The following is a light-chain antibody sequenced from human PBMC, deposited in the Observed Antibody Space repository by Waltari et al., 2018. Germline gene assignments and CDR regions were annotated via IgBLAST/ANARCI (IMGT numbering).Light chain of an antibody. CDR2: DAS. CDR1: QGIRSA. CDR3: QQFNNYPHEGFT. J-gene: IGKJ3*01. Sequence: AIQLTQSPSSLSASGGDRVTIPCRASQGIRSALAWYQQKPGKAPKPLIYDASSFESGVPSMFSGSGSGTDFTLTSSSLQPEDFATYYCQQFNNYPHEGFTFGPGTKVDIK. V-gene: IGKV1D-13*01.